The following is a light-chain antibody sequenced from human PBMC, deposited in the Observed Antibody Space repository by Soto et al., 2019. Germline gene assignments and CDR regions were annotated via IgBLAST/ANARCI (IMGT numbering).Light chain of an antibody. Sequence: QSALTQPASVSGSPGQSITISCTGTSSDVGSYNLVSWYQQHPGKAPKLMICEVSKRPSGVSNRFSGSKSGNTASLTISGLQAEDEADYYCCSYAGSSTVFGTRTKVTVL. CDR2: EVS. J-gene: IGLJ1*01. CDR3: CSYAGSSTV. V-gene: IGLV2-23*02. CDR1: SSDVGSYNL.